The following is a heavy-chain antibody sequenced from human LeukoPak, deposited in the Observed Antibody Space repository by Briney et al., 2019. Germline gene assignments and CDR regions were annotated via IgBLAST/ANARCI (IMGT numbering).Heavy chain of an antibody. Sequence: GGSLRLSCAASGFTFSSYAMHWVRQAPGKGLEWVAVISYDGSNKYYADSVKGRFTISRDNSKNTLYLQMNSLRAEDTAVYYCANEYGDYGLDYWGQGTLVTVSS. CDR2: ISYDGSNK. D-gene: IGHD4-17*01. CDR3: ANEYGDYGLDY. CDR1: GFTFSSYA. J-gene: IGHJ4*02. V-gene: IGHV3-30*01.